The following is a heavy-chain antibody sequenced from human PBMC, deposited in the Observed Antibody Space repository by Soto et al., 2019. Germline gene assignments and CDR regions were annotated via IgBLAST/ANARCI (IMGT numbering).Heavy chain of an antibody. V-gene: IGHV4-39*01. J-gene: IGHJ3*02. Sequence: QLQLPESGPGLVKPSETLSLTCTVSGGSISSSSYYWGWIRQPPGKGLEWIGSIYYSGSTYYNPSLNSRVTISVDTSKNQCARKLSSVTAADTAVYYCARHDFWSGYDGDDAFDIWGQGTMVTFSS. CDR1: GGSISSSSYY. D-gene: IGHD3-3*01. CDR3: ARHDFWSGYDGDDAFDI. CDR2: IYYSGST.